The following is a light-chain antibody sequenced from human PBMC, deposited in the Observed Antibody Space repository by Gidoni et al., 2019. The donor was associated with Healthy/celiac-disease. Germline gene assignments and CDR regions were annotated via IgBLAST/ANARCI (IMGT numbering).Light chain of an antibody. CDR2: KAS. V-gene: IGKV1-5*03. CDR3: LQYNSYPWT. CDR1: QSISSW. Sequence: DIRVDSSPSTLSASVGSGGTITCRASQSISSWLAWYQQKPGQAPKLLIYKASSLERGVPSRFSGSGSGTEFTLTISSLQPDDFAIYYCLQYNSYPWTFGQGTKVEIK. J-gene: IGKJ1*01.